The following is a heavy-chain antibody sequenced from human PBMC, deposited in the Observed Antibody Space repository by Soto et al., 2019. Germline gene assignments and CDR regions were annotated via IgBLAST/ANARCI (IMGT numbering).Heavy chain of an antibody. CDR1: GYRFTTYG. V-gene: IGHV1-18*01. CDR2: ISGDSGAT. J-gene: IGHJ4*02. D-gene: IGHD1-26*01. Sequence: ASVKVSCKTSGYRFTTYGISWVRQAPGQGLEWMGRISGDSGATKLRQKFQDRVILTSDISTNTAYLEFRSLTSDDTAIYFCARSSTIREHYWGQGTLVTVSS. CDR3: ARSSTIREHY.